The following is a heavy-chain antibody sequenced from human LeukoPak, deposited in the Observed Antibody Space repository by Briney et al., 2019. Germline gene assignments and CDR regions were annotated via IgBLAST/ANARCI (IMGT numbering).Heavy chain of an antibody. CDR1: GGTFSSYA. Sequence: SVTVSCKASGGTFSSYAISWVRQAPGQGLEWMGGIIPIFGTANYAQKFQGRVTITTDESTSTAYMELSSLRSEDAAVYYCARDSGSYSGDYYMDVWGKGTTVTVSS. V-gene: IGHV1-69*05. CDR3: ARDSGSYSGDYYMDV. J-gene: IGHJ6*03. D-gene: IGHD1-26*01. CDR2: IIPIFGTA.